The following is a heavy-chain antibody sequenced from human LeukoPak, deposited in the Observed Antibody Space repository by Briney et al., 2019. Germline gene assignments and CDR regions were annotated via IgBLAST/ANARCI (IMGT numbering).Heavy chain of an antibody. CDR1: GXSISSYY. Sequence: PSETLSLTCTVSGXSISSYYWSWIRQPPGKGLEWIGYIYYSGSTNYNPSLKSRVTISVDTSKNQFSLKLSSVTAADTAVYYCARLVYYDSSGYPDWGQGTLVTVSS. CDR3: ARLVYYDSSGYPD. J-gene: IGHJ4*02. V-gene: IGHV4-59*08. CDR2: IYYSGST. D-gene: IGHD3-22*01.